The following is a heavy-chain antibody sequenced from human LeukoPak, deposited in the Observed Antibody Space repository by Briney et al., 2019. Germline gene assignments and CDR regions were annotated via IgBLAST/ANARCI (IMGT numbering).Heavy chain of an antibody. V-gene: IGHV1-2*06. CDR3: ARAAYYYDGSGYYLGD. D-gene: IGHD3-22*01. J-gene: IGHJ4*02. CDR1: GYTFTDYY. Sequence: ASVKVSCKASGYTFTDYYMHWVRQAPGQGLEWMGRINPNSGGTNYAQKFQARVTMTRDTSISTAYMELSRLRSDDAALYYCARAAYYYDGSGYYLGDWGQGTLVTVSS. CDR2: INPNSGGT.